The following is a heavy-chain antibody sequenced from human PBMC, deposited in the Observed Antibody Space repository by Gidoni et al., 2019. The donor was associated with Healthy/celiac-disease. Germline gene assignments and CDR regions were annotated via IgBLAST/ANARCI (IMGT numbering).Heavy chain of an antibody. CDR2: INPSSGGT. CDR1: GYTFTGYY. V-gene: IGHV1-2*06. CDR3: ASESGYSSSLGIDY. J-gene: IGHJ4*02. D-gene: IGHD6-13*01. Sequence: QVQLVQSGAEVKKPGASVKVSCKASGYTFTGYYMHWGRQAPGQGLEWMGRINPSSGGTNYAQKFQGRVTMTRDTSISTAYMELSRLRSDDTAVYYCASESGYSSSLGIDYWGQGTLVTVSS.